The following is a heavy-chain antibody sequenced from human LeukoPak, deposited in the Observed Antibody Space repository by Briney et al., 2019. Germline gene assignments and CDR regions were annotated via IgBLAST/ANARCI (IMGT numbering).Heavy chain of an antibody. CDR2: IRSEANSYAT. D-gene: IGHD4-17*01. V-gene: IGHV3-73*01. J-gene: IGHJ4*02. CDR3: TRHPALMTTDYFDY. CDR1: GFTFSGSA. Sequence: GGSLRLSCAASGFTFSGSAMHWVRQASGKGLEWVGRIRSEANSYATAYAASVKGRFTISRDDSKNTAYLQMNSLKTEDTAVYYCTRHPALMTTDYFDYWGQGTLVTVSS.